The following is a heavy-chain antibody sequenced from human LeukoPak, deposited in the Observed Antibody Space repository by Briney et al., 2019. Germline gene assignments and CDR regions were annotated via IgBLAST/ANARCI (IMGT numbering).Heavy chain of an antibody. CDR3: ARGHIAAGDY. V-gene: IGHV3-48*03. CDR2: ISSSGSTI. CDR1: GFTFSSYE. D-gene: IGHD6-13*01. J-gene: IGHJ4*02. Sequence: PGGSLRLSCAASGFTFSSYEMNWVRQAPGKGLEWVSYISSSGSTIDYADSVKGRFTISRDNAKNSLYLQMNSLRAEDTAVYYCARGHIAAGDYWGQGTLVTVSS.